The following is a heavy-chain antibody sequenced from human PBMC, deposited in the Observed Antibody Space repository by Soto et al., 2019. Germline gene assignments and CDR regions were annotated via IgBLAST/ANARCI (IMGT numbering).Heavy chain of an antibody. CDR2: ISYDGSNK. D-gene: IGHD6-19*01. Sequence: QVQLVESGGGVVQPGRSLRLSCAASGFTFSSYAMHWVRQAPGKGLEWVAVISYDGSNKNYADSVKGRFTISRDNSKNTLYLQMNILRPEDTAVYYCARDRGSSGWSDAFDIWDQGTMVTVSS. CDR1: GFTFSSYA. V-gene: IGHV3-30-3*01. J-gene: IGHJ3*02. CDR3: ARDRGSSGWSDAFDI.